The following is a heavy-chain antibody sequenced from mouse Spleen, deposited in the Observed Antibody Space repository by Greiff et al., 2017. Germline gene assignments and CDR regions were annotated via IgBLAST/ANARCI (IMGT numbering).Heavy chain of an antibody. J-gene: IGHJ4*01. CDR2: ISSGGSYT. V-gene: IGHV5-6*01. CDR1: GFTFSSYG. CDR3: ARPIYYDYAMDY. D-gene: IGHD2-4*01. Sequence: EVHLVESGGDLVKPGGSLKLSCAASGFTFSSYGMSWVRQTPDKRLEWVATISSGGSYTYYPDSVKGRFTISRDNAKNTLYLQMSSLKSEDTAMYYCARPIYYDYAMDYWGQGTSVTVSS.